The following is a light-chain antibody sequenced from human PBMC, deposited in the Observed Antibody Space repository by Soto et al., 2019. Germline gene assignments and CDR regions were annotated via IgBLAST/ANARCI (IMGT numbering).Light chain of an antibody. CDR1: QSVSSSY. J-gene: IGKJ2*01. CDR2: GAS. V-gene: IGKV3-20*01. Sequence: EIVLTQSPGTLSLSPGERATLSCRASQSVSSSYLAWYQQKPGQAPRLLIYGASSRATGIPDRFSGSGSGTELTLTISRREPEDFAVYYGQQYGSSPYTFGQGTKLEIK. CDR3: QQYGSSPYT.